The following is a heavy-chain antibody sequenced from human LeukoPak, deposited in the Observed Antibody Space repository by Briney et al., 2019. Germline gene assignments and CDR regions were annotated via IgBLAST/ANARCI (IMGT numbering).Heavy chain of an antibody. V-gene: IGHV3-7*01. CDR2: IKQDGSEK. CDR3: ATMKWVAAAGQDY. CDR1: GFTFSSYW. Sequence: GSLSLSCAASGFTFSSYWMSWVRQAPGKGLEWVANIKQDGSEKYYVDSVKGRFTISRDNAKNSLYLQMNSLRAEDTAVYYCATMKWVAAAGQDYWGQGTLVTVSS. J-gene: IGHJ4*02. D-gene: IGHD6-13*01.